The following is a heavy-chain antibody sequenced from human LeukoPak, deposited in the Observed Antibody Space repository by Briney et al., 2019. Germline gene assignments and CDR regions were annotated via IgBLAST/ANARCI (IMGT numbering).Heavy chain of an antibody. V-gene: IGHV1-69*13. Sequence: ASVKVSCKASGYTFTSYAISWVRQAPGQGLEWMGGIIPIFGTANYAQKFQGRVTITADESTSTAYMELSSLRSEDTAVYYCASTVVPAAVDAFDIWGQGTMVTVSS. D-gene: IGHD2-2*01. CDR3: ASTVVPAAVDAFDI. CDR1: GYTFTSYA. CDR2: IIPIFGTA. J-gene: IGHJ3*02.